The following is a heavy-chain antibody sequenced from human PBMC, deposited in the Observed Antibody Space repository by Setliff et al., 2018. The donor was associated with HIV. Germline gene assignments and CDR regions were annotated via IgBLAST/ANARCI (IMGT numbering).Heavy chain of an antibody. CDR3: ARGATLLPGYSDRWEYFYMDV. CDR2: IYYSGST. Sequence: PSETLSLTCSVSGGSTSSSSYYWGWIRQPPGKGLEWIGSIYYSGSTYYNPSLKSRATISVDTSKNQFSLRLNSVTAADTAVYYCARGATLLPGYSDRWEYFYMDVWGKGTTVTVSS. D-gene: IGHD5-12*01. CDR1: GGSTSSSSYY. J-gene: IGHJ6*03. V-gene: IGHV4-39*07.